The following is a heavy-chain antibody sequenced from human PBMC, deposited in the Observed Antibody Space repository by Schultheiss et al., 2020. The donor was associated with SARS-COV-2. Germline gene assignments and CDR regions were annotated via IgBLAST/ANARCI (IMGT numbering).Heavy chain of an antibody. J-gene: IGHJ6*03. CDR1: GFTFSDYY. CDR2: IYSGGST. Sequence: GGSLRLSCAASGFTFSDYYMTWIRQAPGKGLEWVSVIYSGGSTYYADSVKGRFTISRHNSKNTLYLQMNSLRAEDTAVYYCAKAFGPYYYYYMDVWGKGTTVTVSS. V-gene: IGHV3-66*02. CDR3: AKAFGPYYYYYMDV. D-gene: IGHD3-3*02.